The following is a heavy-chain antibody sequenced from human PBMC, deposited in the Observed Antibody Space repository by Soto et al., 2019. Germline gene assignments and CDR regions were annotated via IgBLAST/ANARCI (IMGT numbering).Heavy chain of an antibody. D-gene: IGHD6-6*01. CDR3: AKDHIGSSSSNDLDY. V-gene: IGHV3-23*01. J-gene: IGHJ4*02. CDR1: GFTFSSYA. CDR2: ISGSGGST. Sequence: PGGSLRLSCAASGFTFSSYAMSWVRQAPGKGLEWVSAISGSGGSTYDADSVKGRFTISRDNSKNTLYMQMNSLRAEDTAVYYCAKDHIGSSSSNDLDYWGPGALLTVSP.